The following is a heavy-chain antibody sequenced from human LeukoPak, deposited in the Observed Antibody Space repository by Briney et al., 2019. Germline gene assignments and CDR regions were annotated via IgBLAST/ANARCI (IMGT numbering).Heavy chain of an antibody. CDR2: IRYDGGNK. Sequence: PGGSLRLSCAASGFTFSSYGMHWVRQAPGKGLEWVAFIRYDGGNKYYADSVKGRFTISRDNSKNTLYLQMKSLRAEDTAVYYWAKGGGWSWSYYCHYMDVWGKGTTVTISS. CDR1: GFTFSSYG. V-gene: IGHV3-30*02. CDR3: AKGGGWSWSYYCHYMDV. J-gene: IGHJ6*03. D-gene: IGHD3-10*01.